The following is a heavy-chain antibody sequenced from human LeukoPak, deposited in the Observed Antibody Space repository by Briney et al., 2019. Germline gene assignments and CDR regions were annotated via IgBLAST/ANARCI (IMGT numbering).Heavy chain of an antibody. CDR3: ATSYGERGGFDY. D-gene: IGHD4-17*01. Sequence: ASVKVSCKASGYTFTSYAMHWVRQAPGQRLEWMGWINAGNGNTKSSQTFQGRVTITRDTSASTAYMELSSLRSEDSAVYYCATSYGERGGFDYWGQGTLVTVSS. J-gene: IGHJ4*02. CDR2: INAGNGNT. V-gene: IGHV1-3*01. CDR1: GYTFTSYA.